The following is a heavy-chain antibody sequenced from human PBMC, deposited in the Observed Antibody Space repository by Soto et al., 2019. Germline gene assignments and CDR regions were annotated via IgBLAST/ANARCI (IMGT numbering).Heavy chain of an antibody. CDR3: AKDSPSGWYYYYGMDV. V-gene: IGHV3-23*01. CDR2: ISGSGGST. CDR1: GFTFSSYA. J-gene: IGHJ6*02. Sequence: GGSLRLSCAASGFTFSSYAMSWVRQAPGKGLEWVSAISGSGGSTYYADSVKGRFTISRDNSKNTLYLQMNSLRAEDTAVYYCAKDSPSGWYYYYGMDVWGQGTTVTVSS. D-gene: IGHD6-19*01.